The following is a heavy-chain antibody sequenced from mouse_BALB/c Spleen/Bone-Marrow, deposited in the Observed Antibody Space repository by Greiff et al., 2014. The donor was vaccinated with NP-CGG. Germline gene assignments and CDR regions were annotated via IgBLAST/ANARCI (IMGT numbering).Heavy chain of an antibody. D-gene: IGHD4-1*01. CDR2: IYPYNGGT. CDR1: GYTFTDYN. J-gene: IGHJ2*01. CDR3: ARLGRDY. Sequence: VQLQQSGPELVKPGASVKISCKASGYTFTDYNMHWVKQSHGKSLEWIGYIYPYNGGTGYNQKFKSKATLTVGNSSSTAYKELRSLTSEDSAVYYCARLGRDYWGQGTTLTVSS. V-gene: IGHV1S29*02.